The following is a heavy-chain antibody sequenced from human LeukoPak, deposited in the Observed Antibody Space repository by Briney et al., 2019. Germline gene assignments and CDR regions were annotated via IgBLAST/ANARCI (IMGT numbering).Heavy chain of an antibody. D-gene: IGHD2-2*01. CDR3: ARDPVPAAIVWFDP. CDR2: IKEDGSEK. V-gene: IGHV3-7*03. J-gene: IGHJ5*02. CDR1: GFTFSSNW. Sequence: PGGSLRLSCAASGFTFSSNWMSWVRQAPGMGLEGGANIKEDGSEKYYVDSVKGRFTISRDNAKNSLYLQMNSLRAQDTAVYYCARDPVPAAIVWFDPWGQGTLVTVSS.